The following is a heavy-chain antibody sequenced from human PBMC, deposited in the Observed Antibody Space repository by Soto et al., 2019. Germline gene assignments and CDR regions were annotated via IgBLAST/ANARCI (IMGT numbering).Heavy chain of an antibody. CDR2: IYYSGST. Sequence: LETLSLTCTVSGGSISSSSYYWGWIRQPPGKGLEWIGSIYYSGSTYYNPSLKSRFTISVDTSKNKFSLKLSSVTAADTAVYYCARVLRYFDWLGASHYYYYYGMDVWGQGTTVTVSS. CDR3: ARVLRYFDWLGASHYYYYYGMDV. J-gene: IGHJ6*02. CDR1: GGSISSSSYY. D-gene: IGHD3-9*01. V-gene: IGHV4-39*01.